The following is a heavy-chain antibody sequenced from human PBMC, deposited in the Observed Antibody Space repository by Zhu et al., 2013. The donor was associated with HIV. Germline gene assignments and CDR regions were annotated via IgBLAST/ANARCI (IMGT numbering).Heavy chain of an antibody. CDR2: INAGNGYT. CDR1: GYTFTRYA. D-gene: IGHD3-9*01. V-gene: IGHV1-3*01. Sequence: QVQLVQSGAEVKKPGASVKVSCKASGYTFTRYAMHWVRQAPGQRLEWMGWINAGNGYTEYSQRFQGRVTITRDTSATTAYMELSGLRSEDTAVYYCARDLFSRMDVWGRGTTGHRLL. CDR3: ARDLFSRMDV. J-gene: IGHJ6*02.